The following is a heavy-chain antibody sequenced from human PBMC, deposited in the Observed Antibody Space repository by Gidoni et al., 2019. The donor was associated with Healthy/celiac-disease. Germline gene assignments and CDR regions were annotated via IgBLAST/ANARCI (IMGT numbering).Heavy chain of an antibody. D-gene: IGHD4-17*01. Sequence: QVQLVQSGAEVKKPGSSVKVSCKASGGTFSSYAISWVRQAPGQGLEWMGGIIPIFGTANYEQKFQGRVTITADKSTSTAYMELSSLRSEDTAVYYCARPTVVTDEAQYYFDYWGQGTLVTVSS. CDR3: ARPTVVTDEAQYYFDY. CDR2: IIPIFGTA. J-gene: IGHJ4*02. CDR1: GGTFSSYA. V-gene: IGHV1-69*06.